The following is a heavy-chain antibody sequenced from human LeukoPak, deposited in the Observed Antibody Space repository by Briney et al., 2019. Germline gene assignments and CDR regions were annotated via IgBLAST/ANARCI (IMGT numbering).Heavy chain of an antibody. CDR3: ARVRGVTTLGY. V-gene: IGHV1-2*04. CDR1: GYTFTSYY. Sequence: ASVKVSCKASGYTFTSYYMHWVRQAPGQGLEWMGWINPNSGGTNYAQKFQGWVTMTRDTSISTAYMELSRLRSDDTAVYYCARVRGVTTLGYWGQGTLVTVSS. CDR2: INPNSGGT. D-gene: IGHD4-17*01. J-gene: IGHJ4*02.